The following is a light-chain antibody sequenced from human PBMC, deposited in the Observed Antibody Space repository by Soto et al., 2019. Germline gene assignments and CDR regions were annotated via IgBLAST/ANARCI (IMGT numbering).Light chain of an antibody. J-gene: IGKJ1*01. CDR3: QQYDTSPWT. CDR2: GAS. V-gene: IGKV3-20*01. CDR1: QSVSSSY. Sequence: ETVLTQSPGTLSLSPGERATLSCRASQSVSSSYLVWYQQKPGQAPRLLIYGASSRATGIPDRFSGSGSGTDFTLTISRLEPEDFAVYYCQQYDTSPWTFGQGTKVEIK.